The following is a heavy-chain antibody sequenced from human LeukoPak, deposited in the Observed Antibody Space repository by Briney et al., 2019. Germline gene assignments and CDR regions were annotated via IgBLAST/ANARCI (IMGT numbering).Heavy chain of an antibody. Sequence: GGSLRPSCAASGFTVSSSYMTRVRQAPGKGLEWVSVIYSGGTTYYADSVKGRFTISRDNSKNTLYLQMNSLRAEDTAVYYCARGIPYCSSTSCYESLYGMDVWGQGTTVTVSS. CDR3: ARGIPYCSSTSCYESLYGMDV. J-gene: IGHJ6*02. CDR2: IYSGGTT. CDR1: GFTVSSSY. V-gene: IGHV3-53*01. D-gene: IGHD2-2*01.